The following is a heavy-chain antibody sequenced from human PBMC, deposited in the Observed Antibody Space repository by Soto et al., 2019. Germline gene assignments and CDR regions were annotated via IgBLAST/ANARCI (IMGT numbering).Heavy chain of an antibody. Sequence: RGGALRLSVAGCVFTLSSYRMRLVRQAPGKGLGWVSAISGIGGSTYYADSVKGRFTISSDNAKNALYLQMKSLRAEDTAVYYCARGQGSMVAYFDHLGHGGLVTVSS. V-gene: IGHV3-23*01. CDR3: ARGQGSMVAYFDH. CDR1: VFTLSSYR. J-gene: IGHJ4*01. CDR2: ISGIGGST. D-gene: IGHD5-12*01.